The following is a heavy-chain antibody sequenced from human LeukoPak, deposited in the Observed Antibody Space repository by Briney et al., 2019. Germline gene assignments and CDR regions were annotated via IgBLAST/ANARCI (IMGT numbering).Heavy chain of an antibody. CDR3: ARDMTPLWFGS. CDR1: GFTFSDYS. V-gene: IGHV3-11*04. D-gene: IGHD3-16*01. Sequence: GGSLRLSCAASGFTFSDYSMAWLRQAPGKGLEWVSYITDSGNNMYYADSVKGRFTISRDNAKNSLYLQMNSLRAEDTAVYYCARDMTPLWFGSWGQGTLVTVSS. CDR2: ITDSGNNM. J-gene: IGHJ5*01.